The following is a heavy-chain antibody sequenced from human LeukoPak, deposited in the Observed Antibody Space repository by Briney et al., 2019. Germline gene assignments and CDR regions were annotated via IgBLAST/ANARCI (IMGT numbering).Heavy chain of an antibody. Sequence: PSETLSLTCTVSGGSISSGSYYWSWIRQPPGKGLEWIGSIYYSGITYYNPSLKSRVTISVDTSKNQFSLKLSSVTAADTAVYYCARGSSTIQLWRFDYWGQGTLVTVSS. CDR2: IYYSGIT. CDR1: GGSISSGSYY. CDR3: ARGSSTIQLWRFDY. J-gene: IGHJ4*02. D-gene: IGHD5-18*01. V-gene: IGHV4-39*07.